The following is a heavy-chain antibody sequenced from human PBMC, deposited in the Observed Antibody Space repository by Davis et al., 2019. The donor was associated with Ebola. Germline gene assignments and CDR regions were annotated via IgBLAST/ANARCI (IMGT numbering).Heavy chain of an antibody. J-gene: IGHJ4*02. D-gene: IGHD3-3*01. V-gene: IGHV3-21*01. Sequence: PGGSLRLSCAASRFTFSTYSMNWVRQAPGKGLEWVSSISSDSYYIYYADSLKGRFTISRDNAKNSLSLQMSSLRAEDTAVYYCARDNYDFWSGYIDYWGQGTLVTVSS. CDR1: RFTFSTYS. CDR3: ARDNYDFWSGYIDY. CDR2: ISSDSYYI.